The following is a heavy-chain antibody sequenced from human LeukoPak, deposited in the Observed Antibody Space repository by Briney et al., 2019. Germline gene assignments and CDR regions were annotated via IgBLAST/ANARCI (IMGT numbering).Heavy chain of an antibody. CDR3: ARESLALAAAGTRYYYYYMDV. V-gene: IGHV4-34*01. CDR2: INHSGST. Sequence: PSETLSLTCAVYGGSFSGYYWSWIRQPPGKGLEWIGEINHSGSTNYNPSLKSRVTISVDTSKNQFSLKLSSVTAADTAVYYCARESLALAAAGTRYYYYYMDVWGKGTTVTVSS. CDR1: GGSFSGYY. J-gene: IGHJ6*03. D-gene: IGHD6-13*01.